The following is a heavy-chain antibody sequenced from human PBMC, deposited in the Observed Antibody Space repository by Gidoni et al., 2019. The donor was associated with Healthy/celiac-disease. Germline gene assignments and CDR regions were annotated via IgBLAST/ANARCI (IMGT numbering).Heavy chain of an antibody. CDR1: GGHFSSYA. CDR2: IIPIVGTA. CDR3: ARPHGGKTSSHAFDI. Sequence: QVQLVQSGAAVKKPGSSVKVSCKASGGHFSSYAISWVRQAPGQGLEWMGGIIPIVGTANYAQKFQGRGTITADESTSTAYMELSSLRSEDTAVYYCARPHGGKTSSHAFDIWGQGTMVTVSS. V-gene: IGHV1-69*01. J-gene: IGHJ3*02. D-gene: IGHD4-17*01.